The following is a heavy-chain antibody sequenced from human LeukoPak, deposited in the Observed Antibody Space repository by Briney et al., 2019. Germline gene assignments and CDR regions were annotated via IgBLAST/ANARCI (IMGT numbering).Heavy chain of an antibody. Sequence: GGSLRLSCAASGFTFSTYWMHWGRQAPGKGLVWVGCINSDGSSTSYADSVKGRVTISSDNAKNTLYLQMNSLRAEDTAVYYCARGLTTLTTSVDYWGQGTLVTVSS. V-gene: IGHV3-74*01. D-gene: IGHD4-17*01. J-gene: IGHJ4*02. CDR3: ARGLTTLTTSVDY. CDR1: GFTFSTYW. CDR2: INSDGSST.